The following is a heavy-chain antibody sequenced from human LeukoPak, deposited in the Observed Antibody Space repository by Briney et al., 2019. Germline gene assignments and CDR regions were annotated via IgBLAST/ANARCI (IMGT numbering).Heavy chain of an antibody. Sequence: PSGTLSLTCTVSGGSISSGGYYWSWIRQHPGKGLEWIGYIYYSGSTYYNPSLKSRVTISVDTSKNQFSLKLSSVTAADTAVYYCAREGSEAFDIWGQGTMVTVSS. V-gene: IGHV4-31*03. J-gene: IGHJ3*02. CDR2: IYYSGST. CDR1: GGSISSGGYY. D-gene: IGHD3-10*01. CDR3: AREGSEAFDI.